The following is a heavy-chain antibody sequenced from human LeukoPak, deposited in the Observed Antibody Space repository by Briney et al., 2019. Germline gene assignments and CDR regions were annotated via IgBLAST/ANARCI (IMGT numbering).Heavy chain of an antibody. CDR2: TYYRSKWYY. J-gene: IGHJ4*02. Sequence: SQTRSLTCAISGDSVSTNSAAWNWIRQSPSRGLEWLGRTYYRSKWYYDYALSVKSRITINPDTSKNQFSLHLNSVTPEDTAVYYCAREYSSAYDYWGQGTLVTVSS. CDR1: GDSVSTNSAA. V-gene: IGHV6-1*01. D-gene: IGHD6-19*01. CDR3: AREYSSAYDY.